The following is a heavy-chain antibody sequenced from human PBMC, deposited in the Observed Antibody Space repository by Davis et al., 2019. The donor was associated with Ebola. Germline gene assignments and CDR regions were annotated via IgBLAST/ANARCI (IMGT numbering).Heavy chain of an antibody. D-gene: IGHD4-11*01. CDR3: ARGYSHGGGMDV. J-gene: IGHJ6*02. Sequence: AASVKVSCKASDYFFTTYGITWVRRAPGQGLEWMGWINAYNGNTNYAQSFQGRVTMTTDTSTTTAYMELRSLRSDDTAVYFCARGYSHGGGMDVWGQGTTVAVSS. CDR2: INAYNGNT. CDR1: DYFFTTYG. V-gene: IGHV1-18*01.